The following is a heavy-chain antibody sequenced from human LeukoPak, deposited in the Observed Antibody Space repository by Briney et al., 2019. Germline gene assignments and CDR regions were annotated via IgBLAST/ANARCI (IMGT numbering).Heavy chain of an antibody. CDR3: ARAARYCSSTSCYYGGNSAAGY. Sequence: ASVKVSCKASGYTFTGYYMHWVRQAPGQGLEWMGWINPNSGGTNYALKFQGRVTMTRDTSISTAYMELSRLRSDDTAVYYCARAARYCSSTSCYYGGNSAAGYWGQGTLVTVSS. CDR2: INPNSGGT. J-gene: IGHJ4*02. D-gene: IGHD2-2*01. V-gene: IGHV1-2*02. CDR1: GYTFTGYY.